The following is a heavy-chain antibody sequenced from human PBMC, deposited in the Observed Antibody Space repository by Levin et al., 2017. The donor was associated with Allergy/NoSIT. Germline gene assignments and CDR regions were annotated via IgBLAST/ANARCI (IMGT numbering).Heavy chain of an antibody. CDR1: GFTFSSYA. J-gene: IGHJ6*02. Sequence: GESLKISCAASGFTFSSYAMSWVRQAPGKGLEWVSAISGSGGSTYYADSVKGRFTISRDNSKNTLYLQMNSLRAEDTAVYYCAKVMVAVAGMDVWGQGTTVTVSS. CDR2: ISGSGGST. D-gene: IGHD6-19*01. V-gene: IGHV3-23*01. CDR3: AKVMVAVAGMDV.